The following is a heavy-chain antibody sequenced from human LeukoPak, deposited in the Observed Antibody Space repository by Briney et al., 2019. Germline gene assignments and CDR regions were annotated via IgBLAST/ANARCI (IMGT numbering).Heavy chain of an antibody. CDR1: GGSISRYY. Sequence: PSETLSLTCTVSGGSISRYYWSWIRQPPGKGLEWIGYIYSSGSTNYNPSLKSRVTMSVDTSKNQFSLKLSSVTAADTAMYYCARAPSLRFFDYWGQGTLVTVS. D-gene: IGHD3-3*01. V-gene: IGHV4-59*01. CDR3: ARAPSLRFFDY. CDR2: IYSSGST. J-gene: IGHJ4*02.